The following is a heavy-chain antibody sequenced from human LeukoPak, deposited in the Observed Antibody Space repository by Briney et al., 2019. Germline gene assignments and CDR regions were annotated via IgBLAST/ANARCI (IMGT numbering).Heavy chain of an antibody. V-gene: IGHV3-53*01. CDR2: IYSGGST. CDR1: GFTVSSNY. Sequence: GGSLRLSCAASGFTVSSNYMSWVRQAPGKGLEWVSVIYSGGSTYYADSVKGRFTISRDNSKNTLYLQMNTLRAEDTAVYYCAIDRQSSYGPGSYYAIDYWGQGTLVTVSS. J-gene: IGHJ4*02. CDR3: AIDRQSSYGPGSYYAIDY. D-gene: IGHD3-10*01.